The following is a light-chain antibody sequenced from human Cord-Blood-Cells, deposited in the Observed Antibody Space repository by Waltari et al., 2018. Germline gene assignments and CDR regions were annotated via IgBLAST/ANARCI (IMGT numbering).Light chain of an antibody. Sequence: EIVLTQSPAPLSLAPGERATLSCRASQSVSSYLAWYQQKPGQAPTLLIYDAHNRATGIPARFSGSGSGTDFTLTISSLEPEDFAVYYCQQRSNWITFGQGTRLEIK. CDR1: QSVSSY. V-gene: IGKV3-11*01. CDR3: QQRSNWIT. J-gene: IGKJ5*01. CDR2: DAH.